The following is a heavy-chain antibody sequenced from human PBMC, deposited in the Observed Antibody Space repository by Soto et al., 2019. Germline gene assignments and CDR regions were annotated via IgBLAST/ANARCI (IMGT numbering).Heavy chain of an antibody. D-gene: IGHD3-10*01. J-gene: IGHJ4*02. CDR1: GGSISTYY. Sequence: PSETLSLTCTVSGGSISTYYWSWIRQPPGKGLEWIGYIYYSGNTKYNPSLTSRVTMSVDTSKSQFSLKLTSVTPADTAVYYCARGKFGELSPFDYWGQGTLVTVSS. V-gene: IGHV4-59*01. CDR3: ARGKFGELSPFDY. CDR2: IYYSGNT.